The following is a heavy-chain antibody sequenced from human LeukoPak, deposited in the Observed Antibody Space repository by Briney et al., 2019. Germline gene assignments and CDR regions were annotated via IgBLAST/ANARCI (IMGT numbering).Heavy chain of an antibody. CDR3: AKDIAVAGMIFWYFDL. CDR1: GFTFYDYA. D-gene: IGHD6-19*01. J-gene: IGHJ2*01. CDR2: ISWNSGSI. V-gene: IGHV3-9*01. Sequence: GGSLRLSFAASGFTFYDYAMHWVRQAPGKGLEWVSGISWNSGSIGYADSVKGRFTISRDNAKNSLYLQMNSLRAEDTALYYCAKDIAVAGMIFWYFDLWGRGTLVTVSS.